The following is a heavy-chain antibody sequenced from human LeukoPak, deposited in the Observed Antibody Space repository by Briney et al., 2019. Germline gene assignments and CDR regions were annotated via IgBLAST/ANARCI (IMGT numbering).Heavy chain of an antibody. CDR2: ISSSSSYI. V-gene: IGHV3-21*01. CDR1: GFTFSDYY. CDR3: ARDPAGYCSSTSCYFEAFDI. D-gene: IGHD2-2*01. Sequence: GGSLRLSCAASGFTFSDYYMSWVRQAPGKGLEWVSSISSSSSYIYYADSVKGRFTISRDNAKNSLYLQMNSLRAEDTAVYYCARDPAGYCSSTSCYFEAFDIWGQGTMVTVSS. J-gene: IGHJ3*02.